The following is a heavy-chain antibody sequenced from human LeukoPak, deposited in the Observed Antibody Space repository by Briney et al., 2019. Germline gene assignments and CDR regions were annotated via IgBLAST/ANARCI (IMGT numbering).Heavy chain of an antibody. CDR3: AKVLVSRFTYCSGGSCYSPFDY. V-gene: IGHV3-23*01. Sequence: PGGSLRLSCAASGFTFSDSYMTWVRQAPGKGLEWVSAISGSGGSTYYADSVKGRFTISRDNSKNTLYLQMNSLRAEDTAVYYCAKVLVSRFTYCSGGSCYSPFDYWGQGTLVTVSS. J-gene: IGHJ4*02. CDR2: ISGSGGST. D-gene: IGHD2-15*01. CDR1: GFTFSDSY.